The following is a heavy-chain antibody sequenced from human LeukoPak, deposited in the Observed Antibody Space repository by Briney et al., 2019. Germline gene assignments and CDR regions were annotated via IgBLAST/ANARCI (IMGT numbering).Heavy chain of an antibody. CDR2: INPNSGGT. CDR1: GYTFTGYY. Sequence: ASVKVSCKASGYTFTGYYMHWVRQAPGQGLEWMGWINPNSGGTNYAQKFQGRVTMTRDTSISTAYMELSRLRSDDTAVYYCAKDSHSLRFLEWLYPRRDQDYWGQGTLVTVSS. V-gene: IGHV1-2*02. CDR3: AKDSHSLRFLEWLYPRRDQDY. D-gene: IGHD3-3*01. J-gene: IGHJ4*02.